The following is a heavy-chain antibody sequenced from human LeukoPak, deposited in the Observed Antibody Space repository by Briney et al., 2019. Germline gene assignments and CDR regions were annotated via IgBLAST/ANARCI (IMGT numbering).Heavy chain of an antibody. CDR1: GYFISSGYY. D-gene: IGHD1-1*01. J-gene: IGHJ4*02. V-gene: IGHV4-38-2*02. CDR2: IYHSGST. CDR3: ARDIERGTLDY. Sequence: SETLSLTCAVSGYFISSGYYWDWIRQPPGTGLEWIGSIYHSGSTYYNPSLKSRVTISVDTSKNQFSLRLSSVTAADTAVYYCARDIERGTLDYWGQGTLVTVSS.